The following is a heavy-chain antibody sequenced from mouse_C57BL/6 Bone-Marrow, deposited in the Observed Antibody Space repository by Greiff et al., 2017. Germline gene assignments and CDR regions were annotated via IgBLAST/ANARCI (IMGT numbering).Heavy chain of an antibody. CDR1: GFSLTSYA. CDR3: ARTYYYGSRYYFDY. V-gene: IGHV2-9-1*01. CDR2: IWTGGGT. D-gene: IGHD1-1*01. J-gene: IGHJ2*01. Sequence: VHLVESGPGLVAPSQSLSITCTVSGFSLTSYAISWVRQPPGKGLEWLGVIWTGGGTNYNSALKSRLSISKDNSKSQVFLKMNSLQTDDTARYYCARTYYYGSRYYFDYWGQGTTLTVSS.